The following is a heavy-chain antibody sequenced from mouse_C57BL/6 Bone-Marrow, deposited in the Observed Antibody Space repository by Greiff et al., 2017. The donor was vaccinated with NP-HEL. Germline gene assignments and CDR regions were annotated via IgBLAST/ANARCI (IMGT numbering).Heavy chain of an antibody. V-gene: IGHV5-17*01. CDR1: GFTFSDYG. CDR3: ARGDYYGSRGDFDV. D-gene: IGHD1-1*01. CDR2: ISSGSSTI. Sequence: EVQRVESGGGLVKPGGSLKLSCAASGFTFSDYGMHWVRQAPEKGLEWVAYISSGSSTIYYADTVKGRFTISRDNAKNTLFLQMTSLRSEDTAMYYCARGDYYGSRGDFDVWGTGTTVTVSS. J-gene: IGHJ1*03.